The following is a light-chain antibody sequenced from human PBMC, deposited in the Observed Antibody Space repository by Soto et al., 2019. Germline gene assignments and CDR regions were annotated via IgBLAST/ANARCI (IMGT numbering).Light chain of an antibody. J-gene: IGKJ1*01. Sequence: EIVMTQSPATLAVSPGERSTLSCRASRSVSSSYLAWYQQKPGQAPRLLIYGASSRATGIPDRFSGSGSGTDFTLTVSRLEPEDFAVFYCQKYGSSPRKFGQGTKVDIK. V-gene: IGKV3-20*01. CDR2: GAS. CDR3: QKYGSSPRK. CDR1: RSVSSSY.